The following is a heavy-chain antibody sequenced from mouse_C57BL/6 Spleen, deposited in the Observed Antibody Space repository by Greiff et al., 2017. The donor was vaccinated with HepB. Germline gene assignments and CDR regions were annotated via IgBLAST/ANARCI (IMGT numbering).Heavy chain of an antibody. D-gene: IGHD1-1*01. CDR2: ISNLAYSI. CDR3: ARQWYYVGYYAMDY. V-gene: IGHV5-15*01. Sequence: EVKLVESGGGLVQPGGSLKLSCAASGFTFSDYGMAWVRQAPRKGPEWVAFISNLAYSIYYADTVTGRFTLSRENDKNTLYLEMSSLRSEDTAMYYCARQWYYVGYYAMDYWGQGTSVTVSS. J-gene: IGHJ4*01. CDR1: GFTFSDYG.